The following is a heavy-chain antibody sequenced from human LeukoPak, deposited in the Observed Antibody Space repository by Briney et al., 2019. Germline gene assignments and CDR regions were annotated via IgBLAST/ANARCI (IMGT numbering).Heavy chain of an antibody. V-gene: IGHV1-18*01. Sequence: ASVKVSCKASGYTFTSYGISWVRQAPGQGLEWMGWISAYNGNTNYAQKLQGRVTMTTDTSTSTAYMELRSLRSDDTAVYYCARDGGLLWFGISYYFDYWGQGTLVTVSS. J-gene: IGHJ4*02. D-gene: IGHD3-10*01. CDR2: ISAYNGNT. CDR1: GYTFTSYG. CDR3: ARDGGLLWFGISYYFDY.